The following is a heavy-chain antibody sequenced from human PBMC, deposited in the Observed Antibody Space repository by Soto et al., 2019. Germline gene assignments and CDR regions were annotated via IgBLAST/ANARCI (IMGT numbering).Heavy chain of an antibody. V-gene: IGHV3-11*05. J-gene: IGHJ4*02. CDR1: GFTFSALY. CDR2: ISSSGTSA. Sequence: PGGSLRLSCAASGFTFSALYMSLIRQAPNKGLEYISYISSSGTSANYADSVKGRFTISRDNAKNSLYLQMNSLRAEDTAVYYCASELRYFDWPLPSSDYWGQGTLVTVSS. D-gene: IGHD3-9*01. CDR3: ASELRYFDWPLPSSDY.